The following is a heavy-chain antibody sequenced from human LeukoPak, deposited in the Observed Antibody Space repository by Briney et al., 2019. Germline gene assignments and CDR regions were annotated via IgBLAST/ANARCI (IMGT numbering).Heavy chain of an antibody. CDR2: IYQSGST. J-gene: IGHJ5*02. CDR1: GYSISSGYY. D-gene: IGHD6-13*01. Sequence: SETLSLTCAVSGYSISSGYYWGWIRQPPWKGLEWIGSIYQSGSTYYHPSLKSPVTISVDTSKKQFSLNLSSVTDADTAVYYCARRVAAGGTRWFDPWGQGTLVTVSS. CDR3: ARRVAAGGTRWFDP. V-gene: IGHV4-38-2*01.